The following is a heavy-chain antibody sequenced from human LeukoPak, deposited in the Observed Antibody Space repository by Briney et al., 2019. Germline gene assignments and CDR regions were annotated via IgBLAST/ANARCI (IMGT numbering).Heavy chain of an antibody. D-gene: IGHD6-19*01. V-gene: IGHV1-46*01. CDR2: INPSGGST. CDR3: ARVALRPYSSGWFDY. J-gene: IGHJ4*02. CDR1: GYTFTSYY. Sequence: ASVKVSCKASGYTFTSYYMHWVRQAPEQGLEWMGIINPSGGSTSYAQKFQGRVTMTRDTSTSTVYMELSSLRSEDTAVYYCARVALRPYSSGWFDYWGQGTLVTVSS.